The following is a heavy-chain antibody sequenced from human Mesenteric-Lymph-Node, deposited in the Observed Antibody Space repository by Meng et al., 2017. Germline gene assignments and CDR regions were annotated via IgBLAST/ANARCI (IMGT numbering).Heavy chain of an antibody. CDR1: GFSLSDYY. CDR2: ISSSGSTI. CDR3: ARHNAYYYDSSGYPLDAFDI. V-gene: IGHV3-11*04. J-gene: IGHJ3*02. Sequence: GGSLRLSCAASGFSLSDYYMRWVRQAPGKGLEWVSYISSSGSTIYYADSVKGRFTISRDNAKNSLYLQMNSLRAEDTAVYYCARHNAYYYDSSGYPLDAFDIWGQGTMVTVSS. D-gene: IGHD3-22*01.